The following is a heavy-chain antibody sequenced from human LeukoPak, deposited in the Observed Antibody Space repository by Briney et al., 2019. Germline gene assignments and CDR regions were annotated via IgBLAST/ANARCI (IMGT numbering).Heavy chain of an antibody. V-gene: IGHV1-24*01. J-gene: IGHJ4*02. CDR1: GYTLTELS. CDR3: ATDLDCSGGSCEIGNWDY. CDR2: FDPEDGET. Sequence: ASVKVSCKVSGYTLTELSMHWVRQAPGKGLEWMGGFDPEDGETIYAQKFQGRVTMTEDTSTDTAYMELSSLRSEDTAVYYCATDLDCSGGSCEIGNWDYWGQGTLVTVSS. D-gene: IGHD2-15*01.